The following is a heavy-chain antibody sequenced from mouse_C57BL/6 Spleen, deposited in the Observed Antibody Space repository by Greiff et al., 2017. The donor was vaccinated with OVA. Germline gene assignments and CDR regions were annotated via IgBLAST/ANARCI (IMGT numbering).Heavy chain of an antibody. CDR3: ASPYGSSSGYAMDY. J-gene: IGHJ4*01. CDR2: IDPSDSYT. Sequence: QVQLQQPGAELVKPGASVKLSCKASGYTFTSYWMQWVKQRPGQGLEWIGEIDPSDSYTNYNHKFKGKATLTVDTSSSTAYMQLSSLTSEDSAVYYCASPYGSSSGYAMDYWGQGTSVTVSS. CDR1: GYTFTSYW. V-gene: IGHV1-50*01. D-gene: IGHD1-1*01.